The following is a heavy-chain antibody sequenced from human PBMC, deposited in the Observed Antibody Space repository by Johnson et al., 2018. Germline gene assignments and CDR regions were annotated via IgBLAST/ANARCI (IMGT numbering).Heavy chain of an antibody. Sequence: VQLQESGGGLVQPGGSLRLSCVVPGFTFGSSWMSWVRQAPGKGLEWVATIKQDGSEKYYVGAVTGRFGISRDNAKNTQYLQMDSLRAADTAIYYGAKVESSGTFYGFFHHWGQGTLVTVSS. D-gene: IGHD1-26*01. CDR1: GFTFGSSW. CDR3: AKVESSGTFYGFFHH. V-gene: IGHV3-7*03. J-gene: IGHJ1*01. CDR2: IKQDGSEK.